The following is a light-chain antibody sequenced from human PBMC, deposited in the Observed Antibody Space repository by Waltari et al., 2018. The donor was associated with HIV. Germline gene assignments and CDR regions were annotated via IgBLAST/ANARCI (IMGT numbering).Light chain of an antibody. Sequence: SYELTQPPSVSVSPGQTARITCSGDALPKQYAYWYQQKPGQAPVLVTYKDSERPSGIPAQVSGSSSGTTGTLSIRGVEAEEEADYYGQSADSSGTWVCGGGTKLTVL. CDR2: KDS. CDR1: ALPKQY. J-gene: IGLJ3*02. V-gene: IGLV3-25*02. CDR3: QSADSSGTWV.